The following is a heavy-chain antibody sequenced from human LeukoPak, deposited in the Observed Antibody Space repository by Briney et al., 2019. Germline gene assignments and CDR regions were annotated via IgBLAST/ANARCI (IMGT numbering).Heavy chain of an antibody. D-gene: IGHD3-22*01. CDR3: AKGFYDTSGYYNYFDY. V-gene: IGHV3-23*01. Sequence: GGSLRLSCAASGFTFSSYAMSWVRQAPGKGLGWVSTISGSGGSTYYADSVKGRFTISRDNSKNTLYLQMSSLRAEDTAVYYCAKGFYDTSGYYNYFDYWGQGTLVTVSS. CDR2: ISGSGGST. CDR1: GFTFSSYA. J-gene: IGHJ4*02.